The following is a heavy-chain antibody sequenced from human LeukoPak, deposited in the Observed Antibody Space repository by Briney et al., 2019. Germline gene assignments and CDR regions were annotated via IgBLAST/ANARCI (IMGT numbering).Heavy chain of an antibody. D-gene: IGHD6-19*01. J-gene: IGHJ4*02. CDR1: GFTFSSYA. V-gene: IGHV3-23*01. Sequence: PGASLRLSCAASGFTFSSYAMSWVRQAPGKGLEWVSAISGSGGSTYYADSVKGRFTISRDNSKNTLYLQMNSLRAEDTAVYYCARAGYSSGWYVLASRGQGTLVTVSS. CDR2: ISGSGGST. CDR3: ARAGYSSGWYVLAS.